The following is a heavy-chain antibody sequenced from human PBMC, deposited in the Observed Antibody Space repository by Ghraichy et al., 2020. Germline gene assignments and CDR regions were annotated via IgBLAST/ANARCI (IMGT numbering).Heavy chain of an antibody. D-gene: IGHD2-8*02. Sequence: GALRLSCAASGFTVSTNYMNWVRQAPGKGLEWVSVIYSGGGTYYADSVKGRFTISRDSSKNTLYLQMNSLRAEDTAVYYCARCPTGGHFDYWGQGALVTVSS. V-gene: IGHV3-53*01. CDR2: IYSGGGT. CDR1: GFTVSTNY. J-gene: IGHJ4*02. CDR3: ARCPTGGHFDY.